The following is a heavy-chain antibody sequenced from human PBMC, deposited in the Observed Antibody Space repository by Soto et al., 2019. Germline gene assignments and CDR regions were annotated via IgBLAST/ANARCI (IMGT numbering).Heavy chain of an antibody. J-gene: IGHJ6*02. CDR2: VSHDGRNK. V-gene: IGHV3-30*18. D-gene: IGHD5-18*01. CDR3: AKERSGYGYDGMDV. Sequence: VQLVESGGGVVQPGRSLTLSCAAPEFTFSIYGMHWVRQAPGKGPEWVAVVSHDGRNKYDGDSVKGRFSVSREESKNTVFLQMNSLRVEDTAVYYCAKERSGYGYDGMDVWGQGTMVTVSS. CDR1: EFTFSIYG.